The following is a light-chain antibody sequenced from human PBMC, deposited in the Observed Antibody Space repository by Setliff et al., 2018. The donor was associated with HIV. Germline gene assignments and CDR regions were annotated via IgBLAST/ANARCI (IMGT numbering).Light chain of an antibody. J-gene: IGLJ3*02. Sequence: QSVLAQPASVSGSPGQSITISCTGTSSDIGNYNFVSWYQQHPGKAPKLMIYEGSERPSGVSNRFSGSKSGNTASLTISGLQTEDGADYYCCSYAGRSSWVFGRGTKGTVL. CDR2: EGS. CDR1: SSDIGNYNF. V-gene: IGLV2-23*01. CDR3: CSYAGRSSWV.